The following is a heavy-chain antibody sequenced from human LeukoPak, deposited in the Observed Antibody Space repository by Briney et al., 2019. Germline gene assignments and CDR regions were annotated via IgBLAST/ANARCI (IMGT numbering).Heavy chain of an antibody. J-gene: IGHJ6*03. CDR3: ARHIGGGIEDMDV. D-gene: IGHD3-16*02. CDR1: GGPIGTYY. V-gene: IGHV4-59*08. Sequence: SETLSLTCTVSGGPIGTYYWSWIRQSPGKGLEWIGYIYVTGTRYNPYLQSRVTISVDTSRNQFFLKMSSVTAADTAVYYCARHIGGGIEDMDVRGKGTKVTVSS. CDR2: IYVTGT.